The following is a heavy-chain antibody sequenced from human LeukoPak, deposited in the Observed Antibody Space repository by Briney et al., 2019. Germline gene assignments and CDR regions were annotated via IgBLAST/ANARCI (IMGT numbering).Heavy chain of an antibody. D-gene: IGHD3-22*01. Sequence: PSETLSLTCTVSGGSISSYYWSWIRQSAGTGLEWIGRIHTSGTINYNPSLQSRVTMSLDTSEKQLSLTMRSVTAADTAVYYCARDVLVGYYDTTGTPYFYFDLWGRGTLVTVSS. CDR2: IHTSGTI. V-gene: IGHV4-4*07. CDR1: GGSISSYY. J-gene: IGHJ2*01. CDR3: ARDVLVGYYDTTGTPYFYFDL.